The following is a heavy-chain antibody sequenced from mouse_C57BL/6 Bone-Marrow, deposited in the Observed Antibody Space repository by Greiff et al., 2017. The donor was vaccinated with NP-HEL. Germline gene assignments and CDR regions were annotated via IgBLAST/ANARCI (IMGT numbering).Heavy chain of an antibody. CDR2: INPNYGTT. D-gene: IGHD1-1*01. CDR1: GYSFTDYN. Sequence: VHVKQSGPELVKPGASVKISCKASGYSFTDYNMNWVKQSNGKSLEWIGVINPNYGTTSYNQKFKGKATLTVDQSSSTAYMQLNSLTSEDSAVYYCAREDYGSYAWFAYWGQGTLVTVSA. CDR3: AREDYGSYAWFAY. V-gene: IGHV1-39*01. J-gene: IGHJ3*01.